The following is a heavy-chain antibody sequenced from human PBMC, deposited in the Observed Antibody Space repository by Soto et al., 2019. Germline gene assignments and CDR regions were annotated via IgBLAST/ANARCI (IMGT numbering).Heavy chain of an antibody. Sequence: QVQLQESGPGLVKPSGTLSLTCAVSGGSISSSYWWNWVRQTPRGGLEWIGKIYHGGTTNYNPSLKNRVTISVDKSKNQFSLNLTSVTAAETAVYYCVSSLNYDFWRDGGRHFYFDYWGRGILATVSS. CDR3: VSSLNYDFWRDGGRHFYFDY. CDR2: IYHGGTT. J-gene: IGHJ4*02. D-gene: IGHD3-3*01. V-gene: IGHV4-4*02. CDR1: GGSISSSYW.